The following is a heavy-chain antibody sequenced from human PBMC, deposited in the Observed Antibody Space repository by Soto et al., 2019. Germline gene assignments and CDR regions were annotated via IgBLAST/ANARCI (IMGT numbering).Heavy chain of an antibody. CDR3: VKVSTSYDILTGYYSTNFFDP. V-gene: IGHV3-64D*06. CDR2: ISSDGDIT. J-gene: IGHJ5*02. CDR1: GFTFSEYS. Sequence: PGGSLRLSCSASGFTFSEYSMHWVRQAPGKGLQYVSTISSDGDITYYADSVKGRFTISRDNSKNTLYLQMNSPRPEDTAVYYCVKVSTSYDILTGYYSTNFFDPWGQGTLVTVSS. D-gene: IGHD3-9*01.